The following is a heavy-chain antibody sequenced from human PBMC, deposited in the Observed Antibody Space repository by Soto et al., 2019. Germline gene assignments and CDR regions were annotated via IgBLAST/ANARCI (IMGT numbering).Heavy chain of an antibody. CDR2: IKTDGSDK. CDR3: AKVKSLAGRE. V-gene: IGHV3-7*05. Sequence: EVQLVESGGGLVQPGGSLRLSCAASGFTFSSYWMSWVRQAPGKGLEWVANIKTDGSDKYYVESVKGRVTISRDNAKNSLYLQMNSLPAEDTAIYYCAKVKSLAGREWGQGTLVTVSS. CDR1: GFTFSSYW. D-gene: IGHD3-10*01. J-gene: IGHJ4*02.